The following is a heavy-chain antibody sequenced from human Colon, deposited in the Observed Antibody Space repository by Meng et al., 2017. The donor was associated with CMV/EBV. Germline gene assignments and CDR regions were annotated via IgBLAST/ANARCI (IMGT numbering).Heavy chain of an antibody. CDR1: GFSVSDKY. CDR2: VYSDGSS. Sequence: GESLKISCAVSGFSVSDKYMSWVRQAPGKGLEWVSVVYSDGSSYYADSVKGRFTISRDNSNNLIYLQMDSLRAEDTAVYYCARDLRKTGAFEDWGQGTLVTVSS. D-gene: IGHD2-8*02. J-gene: IGHJ4*02. CDR3: ARDLRKTGAFED. V-gene: IGHV3-53*01.